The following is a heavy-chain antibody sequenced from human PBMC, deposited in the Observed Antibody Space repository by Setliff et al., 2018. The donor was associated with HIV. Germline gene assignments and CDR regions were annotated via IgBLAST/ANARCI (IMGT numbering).Heavy chain of an antibody. Sequence: PGGSLRLSCAASGFIFSSYAMHWVRQAPGKGLEWVAVMSYDGNNKYYADSVKGRFTISRDNSKNTLFLQMNSLRAEDTAVYYCARYLDWLLSFDIWGQGTMVTVSS. J-gene: IGHJ3*02. CDR1: GFIFSSYA. CDR2: MSYDGNNK. CDR3: ARYLDWLLSFDI. D-gene: IGHD3-9*01. V-gene: IGHV3-30*01.